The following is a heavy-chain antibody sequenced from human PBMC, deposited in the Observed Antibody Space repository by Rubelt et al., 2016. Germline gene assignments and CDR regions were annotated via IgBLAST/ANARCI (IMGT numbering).Heavy chain of an antibody. CDR1: GFNLGDAS. D-gene: IGHD3-10*01. CDR2: IESNTYGGTT. CDR3: TTKALTELHGFDY. J-gene: IGHJ4*02. Sequence: EVHLVESGGGLVKPGGSLRLSCAASGFNLGDASMNWVRQAPGKGLEWVGHIESNTYGGTTDYGPAVKGRCTVSRDEATNMLCLQMNSLKTEDTALYFCTTKALTELHGFDYWGQGTLVTVSS. V-gene: IGHV3-15*04.